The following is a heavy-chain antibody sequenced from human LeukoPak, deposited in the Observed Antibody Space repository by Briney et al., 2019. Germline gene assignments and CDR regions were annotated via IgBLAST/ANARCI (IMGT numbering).Heavy chain of an antibody. Sequence: ASVKVSCKASGYTFRSHSITWVRQAPGQGLEWMGGFSAYSDNTNYAQNFQGRVTMTADTSTSTAYMELRSLRSDDTAVYYCARSRGITTFGYYFDYWGQGTRVTVSS. CDR3: ARSRGITTFGYYFDY. J-gene: IGHJ4*02. D-gene: IGHD3-16*01. CDR2: FSAYSDNT. V-gene: IGHV1-18*01. CDR1: GYTFRSHS.